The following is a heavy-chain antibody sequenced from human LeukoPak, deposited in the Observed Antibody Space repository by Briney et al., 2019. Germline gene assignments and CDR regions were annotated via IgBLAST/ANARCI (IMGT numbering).Heavy chain of an antibody. Sequence: SETLSHTCTVSGYSISSGYYWGWIRQPPGKGLEWIGSIYHSGSTYYNPSLKSRVTISVDTSKNQFSLKLSSVTAADTAVYYCARFYSGSYYYYFDYWGQGTLVTVSS. CDR1: GYSISSGYY. J-gene: IGHJ4*02. CDR2: IYHSGST. CDR3: ARFYSGSYYYYFDY. V-gene: IGHV4-38-2*02. D-gene: IGHD1-26*01.